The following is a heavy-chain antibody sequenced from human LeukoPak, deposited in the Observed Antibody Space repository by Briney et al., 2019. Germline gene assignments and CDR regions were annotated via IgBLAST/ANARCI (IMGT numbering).Heavy chain of an antibody. V-gene: IGHV4-34*01. CDR2: INHSGST. CDR3: ARFGSGSRYYYYGMDV. Sequence: SETLSLTCAVYGGSFSGYYWSWIRQPPGKGLVWIGEINHSGSTNYNPSLKSRVTISVDTSKNQFSLKLSSVTAADTAVYYCARFGSGSRYYYYGMDVWGQGTTVTVSS. D-gene: IGHD3-10*01. J-gene: IGHJ6*02. CDR1: GGSFSGYY.